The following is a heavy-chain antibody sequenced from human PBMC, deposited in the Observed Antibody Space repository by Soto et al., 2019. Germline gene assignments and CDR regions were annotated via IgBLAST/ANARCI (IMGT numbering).Heavy chain of an antibody. Sequence: QVQVVESGGRVVQPGGSLRLSCEGSGFTFSRYAMHWVRQAPGGGLEWVAVISRDGSTTYYGDFVKGRFTVSRDNAKNSVFLSMTSLIAYDTAVFYCARSRNGAVSDSINIWGQGTLVTVSS. V-gene: IGHV3-30-3*01. CDR3: ARSRNGAVSDSINI. J-gene: IGHJ1*01. CDR2: ISRDGSTT. CDR1: GFTFSRYA. D-gene: IGHD4-17*01.